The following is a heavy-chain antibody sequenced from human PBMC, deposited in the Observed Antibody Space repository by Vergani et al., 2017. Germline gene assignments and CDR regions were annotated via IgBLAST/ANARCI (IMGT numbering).Heavy chain of an antibody. CDR1: GGSISSGGYY. Sequence: QVQLQESGPGLVKPSQTLSLTCTVSGGSISSGGYYWSWIRQHPGQGLEWIGYIYYSGSTYYNPSLKSRVTISVDTSKDQFSLKLSSVTAADTAVYYCARDLQSGFYFDYWGQGTLVTVSS. D-gene: IGHD3-10*01. V-gene: IGHV4-31*03. CDR2: IYYSGST. J-gene: IGHJ4*02. CDR3: ARDLQSGFYFDY.